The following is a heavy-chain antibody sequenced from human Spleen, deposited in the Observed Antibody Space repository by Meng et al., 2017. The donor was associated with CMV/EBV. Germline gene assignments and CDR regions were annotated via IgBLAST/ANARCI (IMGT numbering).Heavy chain of an antibody. CDR2: IYWDDDK. V-gene: IGHV2-5*02. CDR3: APYEVELGYFDY. CDR1: GFSLSTSGVG. D-gene: IGHD1-26*01. J-gene: IGHJ4*02. Sequence: QNTLKESGPTLVKPTQTLPLTCTFSGFSLSTSGVGVGWIRQPPGKALEWLALIYWDDDKRYSPSLKSRLTITKDTSKNQVVLTMTNVDPVDTATYYCAPYEVELGYFDYWGQGTLVTVSS.